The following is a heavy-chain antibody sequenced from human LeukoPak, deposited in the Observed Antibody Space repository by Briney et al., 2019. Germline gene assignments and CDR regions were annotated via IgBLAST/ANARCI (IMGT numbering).Heavy chain of an antibody. Sequence: GGSLRLSCAASRFTFISYSMNWVRQAPGKGLEWVSYISSSSSTKYHADSVKGRFTISRDNAKNSLYLQMNNLRAEDTAVDYCARGYSYGHRDYYYYMDVWGKGTTVTVSS. D-gene: IGHD5-18*01. J-gene: IGHJ6*03. CDR1: RFTFISYS. CDR2: ISSSSSTK. CDR3: ARGYSYGHRDYYYYMDV. V-gene: IGHV3-48*01.